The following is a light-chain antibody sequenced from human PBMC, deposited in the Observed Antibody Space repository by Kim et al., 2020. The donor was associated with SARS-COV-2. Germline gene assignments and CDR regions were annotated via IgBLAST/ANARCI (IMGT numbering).Light chain of an antibody. CDR1: QSVETY. CDR3: QQRASWRT. Sequence: LSLSAGETATPSCGAGQSVETYVAWHQHTPGQPPRLLIHGASNRATSIPARFSGSGSGTVFPLTISSLESEDFAIYYCQQRASWRTFGQGTKLEIK. CDR2: GAS. J-gene: IGKJ2*01. V-gene: IGKV3-11*01.